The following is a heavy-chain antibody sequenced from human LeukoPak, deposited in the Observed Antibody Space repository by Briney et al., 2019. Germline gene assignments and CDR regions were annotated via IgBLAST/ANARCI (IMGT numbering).Heavy chain of an antibody. V-gene: IGHV3-48*03. CDR2: LSSSGSAF. Sequence: PGGSLRLSCEDSGFTFRSYEMNWVRQAPGNGLEWIAYLSSSGSAFSYADSVKGRVTIARDNAKNSVYLEMNSLRADDTAVYYCARSARLMKGVVEVTALDDWGQGTLVTVSS. J-gene: IGHJ4*02. CDR3: ARSARLMKGVVEVTALDD. CDR1: GFTFRSYE. D-gene: IGHD3-3*01.